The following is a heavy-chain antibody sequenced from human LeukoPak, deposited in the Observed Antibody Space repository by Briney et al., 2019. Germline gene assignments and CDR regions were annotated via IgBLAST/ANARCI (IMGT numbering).Heavy chain of an antibody. V-gene: IGHV4-34*01. CDR3: ARPRYCSSTSCYSDYFDY. CDR1: GGSFSGYY. J-gene: IGHJ4*02. D-gene: IGHD2-2*01. CDR2: INHSGST. Sequence: SETLSLTCAVYGGSFSGYYWSWIRQPPGKGLEWIGEINHSGSTNYNPSLKSRVTISVDTSKNQFSLKLSSVTAADTAVYYCARPRYCSSTSCYSDYFDYWGQGTLVTVYS.